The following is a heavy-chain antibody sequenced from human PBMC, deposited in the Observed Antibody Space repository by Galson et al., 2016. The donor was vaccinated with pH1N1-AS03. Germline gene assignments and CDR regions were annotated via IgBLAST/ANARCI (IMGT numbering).Heavy chain of an antibody. J-gene: IGHJ4*02. D-gene: IGHD2-8*02. Sequence: SLRLSCAATGFTVSSGYHMSWVRQAPGKGLEWVANIKTDGGDKNYVDSVKGRFIISRDNAKNSLYLQMNSLRAEDTAVYYCARETWSVEYWGQGTLVIVSS. CDR1: GFTVSSGYH. V-gene: IGHV3-7*03. CDR2: IKTDGGDK. CDR3: ARETWSVEY.